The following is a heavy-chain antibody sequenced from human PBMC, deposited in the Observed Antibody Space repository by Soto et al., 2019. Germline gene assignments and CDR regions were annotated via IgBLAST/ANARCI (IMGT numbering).Heavy chain of an antibody. CDR1: GFSFSGSG. CDR2: IRSKPNNYAT. V-gene: IGHV3-73*02. D-gene: IGHD2-2*01. Sequence: VPLVESGGGLVQPGGSLKLSCAASGFSFSGSGIHWVRQASGKGLEWIGRIRSKPNNYATAYVASVKGRFTISRDDSINTAYLQMNSLKTEDTAVYYCTRLDDVRIEPAFDYWGQGTLVTVSS. CDR3: TRLDDVRIEPAFDY. J-gene: IGHJ4*02.